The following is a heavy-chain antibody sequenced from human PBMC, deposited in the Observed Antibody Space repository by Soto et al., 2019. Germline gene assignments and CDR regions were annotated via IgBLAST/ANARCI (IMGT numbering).Heavy chain of an antibody. CDR1: GYSFTSYW. CDR3: PRFSGFQSFDYLSYVDS. V-gene: IGHV5-10-1*01. Sequence: GESLKISCKGTGYSFTSYWISWVRQMPGKGLEWMGRIDPSDSYTNYSPSFQGHVTISADKSISTAYLQWSSLKASDTAMYYCPRFSGFQSFDYLSYVDSWGQGTLVTFSS. D-gene: IGHD3-9*01. J-gene: IGHJ4*02. CDR2: IDPSDSYT.